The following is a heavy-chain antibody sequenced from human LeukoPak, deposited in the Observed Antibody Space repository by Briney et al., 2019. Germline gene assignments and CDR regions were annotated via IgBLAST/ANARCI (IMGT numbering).Heavy chain of an antibody. Sequence: KFQGRVTITRDTSASTAYMELSSLRSEDTAVYYCARDDKGYSYGTGFDYWGQGTLVTVSS. CDR3: ARDDKGYSYGTGFDY. J-gene: IGHJ4*02. V-gene: IGHV1-3*01. D-gene: IGHD5-18*01.